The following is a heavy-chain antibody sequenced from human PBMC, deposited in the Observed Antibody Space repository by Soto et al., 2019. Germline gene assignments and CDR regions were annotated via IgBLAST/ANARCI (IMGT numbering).Heavy chain of an antibody. CDR3: ARDGSYYDVLTEHYFDV. CDR2: ISDDGTNK. CDR1: GFTFSSYA. J-gene: IGHJ4*02. D-gene: IGHD3-9*01. Sequence: QVQLVESGGGVVQPGRSLRLSCAASGFTFSSYAMHWVRQAPGKGLEWVAVISDDGTNKDYADSVKGRFTISRDKSKSTLDLQRDSLRPEDTAVYYCARDGSYYDVLTEHYFDVWGQGTLVSVSA. V-gene: IGHV3-30*04.